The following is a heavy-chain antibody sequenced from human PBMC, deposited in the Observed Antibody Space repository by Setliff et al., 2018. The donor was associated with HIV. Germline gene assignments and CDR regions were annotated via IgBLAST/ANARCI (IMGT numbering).Heavy chain of an antibody. V-gene: IGHV4-59*01. J-gene: IGHJ4*02. CDR3: ARNSQKGIQPLLLAS. Sequence: SETLSLPCTVSGGSISTYFWSWVRQTPGKGLEWIGYIYYTGSTSYNPSLRPVVTISVDTSKNQFPLMLDSVTAADTAVCYCARNSQKGIQPLLLASWGPGTLVTVSS. CDR2: IYYTGST. D-gene: IGHD1-1*01. CDR1: GGSISTYF.